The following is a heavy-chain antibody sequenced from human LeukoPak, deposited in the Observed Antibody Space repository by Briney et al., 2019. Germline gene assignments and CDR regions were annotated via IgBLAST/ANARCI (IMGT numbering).Heavy chain of an antibody. CDR1: GFTFSNYW. CDR2: INTDGSST. J-gene: IGHJ4*02. V-gene: IGHV3-74*01. D-gene: IGHD4-17*01. CDR3: ANPLPWYGDYLDY. Sequence: PGGSLRLSCAASGFTFSNYWMHWVRQAPGKGLVWVSRINTDGSSTSYVDSVKGRFTISRDNSKNTLYLQMNSLRAEDTAVYYCANPLPWYGDYLDYWGQGTLVTVSS.